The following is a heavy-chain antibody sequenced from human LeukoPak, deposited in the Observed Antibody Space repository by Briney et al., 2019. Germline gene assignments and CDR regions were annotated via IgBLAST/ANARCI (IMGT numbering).Heavy chain of an antibody. CDR3: AIPPLSGTGSSRPLAEMDV. Sequence: GRSLRLSCAASGFTFDDYAMHWVRQAPGKGLEWVSGISWNSGSVGYADSVKGRFTISRDNAKNSLYLQMNSLRAEDMALYYCAIPPLSGTGSSRPLAEMDVWGQGTTVTVSS. CDR1: GFTFDDYA. V-gene: IGHV3-9*03. J-gene: IGHJ6*02. D-gene: IGHD3-10*01. CDR2: ISWNSGSV.